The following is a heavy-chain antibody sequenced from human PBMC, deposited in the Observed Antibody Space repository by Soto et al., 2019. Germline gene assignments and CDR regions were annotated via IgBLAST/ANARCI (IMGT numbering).Heavy chain of an antibody. CDR1: GDTFNSYT. J-gene: IGHJ4*02. D-gene: IGHD3-10*01. CDR3: ARSDGSGSRACDD. Sequence: QVQLVQSGAEVKKPGSSVKVSCKASGDTFNSYTINWVRQAPGLGLEWMGRIIPMLSMSNSAQKFQGRVTIPADKSTSTAYVEVSRLTSEDTAMYYCARSDGSGSRACDDGGQGVRVTVSS. CDR2: IIPMLSMS. V-gene: IGHV1-69*02.